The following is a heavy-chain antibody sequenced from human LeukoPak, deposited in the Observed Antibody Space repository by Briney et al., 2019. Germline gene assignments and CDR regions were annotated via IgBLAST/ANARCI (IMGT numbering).Heavy chain of an antibody. CDR1: RFPFNTHA. CDR3: ANEEVPNDY. D-gene: IGHD4/OR15-4a*01. Sequence: PGGSLRLSCAVSRFPFNTHAVSWVRQAPGGGLEWVSGISISGDVTYYADAVQGRFIISRDNSRNTVYLQMNSLRVEDTAVYYCANEEVPNDYWGQGTFVTVSS. CDR2: ISISGDVT. J-gene: IGHJ4*02. V-gene: IGHV3-23*01.